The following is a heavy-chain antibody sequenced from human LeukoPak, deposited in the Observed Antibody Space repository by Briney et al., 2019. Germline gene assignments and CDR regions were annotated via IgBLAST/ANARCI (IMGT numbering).Heavy chain of an antibody. CDR1: GFTFSSYG. D-gene: IGHD3-10*01. Sequence: RGSLRLSCAASGFTFSSYGMHWVRQAPGKGLEWGAVIWYDGSNKYCADSVKGRFTISRDNSKNTLYLQMNSLRAEDTAVYYCARNKWFGASTPFDYWGQGTLVTVSS. J-gene: IGHJ4*02. CDR2: IWYDGSNK. CDR3: ARNKWFGASTPFDY. V-gene: IGHV3-33*01.